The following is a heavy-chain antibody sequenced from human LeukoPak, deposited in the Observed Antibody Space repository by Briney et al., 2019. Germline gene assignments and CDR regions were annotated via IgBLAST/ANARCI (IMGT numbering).Heavy chain of an antibody. V-gene: IGHV3-66*01. CDR3: ARGLRWSDC. Sequence: PGGSLRLSCAASGFTVSSNYMNWVRQAPGKGLEWVSVIYSGGDTYYADSVKGRFTISRDNSKNTLSLQMNSLIAEDTAVYYCARGLRWSDCWGQGTLVTVSS. CDR2: IYSGGDT. CDR1: GFTVSSNY. D-gene: IGHD4-23*01. J-gene: IGHJ4*02.